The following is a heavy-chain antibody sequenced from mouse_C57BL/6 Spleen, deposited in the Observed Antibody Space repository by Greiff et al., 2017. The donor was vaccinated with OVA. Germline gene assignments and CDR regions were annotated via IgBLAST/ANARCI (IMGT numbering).Heavy chain of an antibody. J-gene: IGHJ3*01. CDR2: ISSGSSTI. CDR1: GFTFSDYG. Sequence: EVQRVESGGGLVKPGGSLKLSCAASGFTFSDYGMHWVRQAPEKGLEWVAYISSGSSTIYYADTVKGRFTISRDNAKNTLFLQMTSLRSEDTAMYYCARPIYYDYDDVAWFAYWGQGTLVTVSA. CDR3: ARPIYYDYDDVAWFAY. V-gene: IGHV5-17*01. D-gene: IGHD2-4*01.